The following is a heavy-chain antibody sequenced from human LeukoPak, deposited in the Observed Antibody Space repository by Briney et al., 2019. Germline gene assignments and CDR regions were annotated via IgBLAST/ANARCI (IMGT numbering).Heavy chain of an antibody. CDR1: GGSISSGGYY. D-gene: IGHD3-22*01. CDR2: IYYSGST. CDR3: ASSRYYYDSSGYYYLFDY. J-gene: IGHJ4*02. Sequence: SETLSLTCAVSGGSISSGGYYWSWIRQHPGKGLEWIGYIYYSGSTYYNPSLKSRVTISVDTSKNQFSLKLSSVTAADTAVYYCASSRYYYDSSGYYYLFDYWGQGTLVTVSS. V-gene: IGHV4-31*11.